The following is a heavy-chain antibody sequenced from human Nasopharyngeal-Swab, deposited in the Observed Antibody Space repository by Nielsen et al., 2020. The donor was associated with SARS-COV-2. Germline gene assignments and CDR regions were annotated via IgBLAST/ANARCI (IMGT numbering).Heavy chain of an antibody. CDR2: ISSSGSTI. D-gene: IGHD2-2*01. J-gene: IGHJ6*02. V-gene: IGHV3-11*04. CDR3: ARDQDVVVPAAIDYYYYGMDV. Sequence: RQAPGKGLEWVSYISSSGSTIYYADSVKGRFTISRDSAKNSLYLQMNSLRAEDTAVYYCARDQDVVVPAAIDYYYYGMDVWGQGTTVTVSS.